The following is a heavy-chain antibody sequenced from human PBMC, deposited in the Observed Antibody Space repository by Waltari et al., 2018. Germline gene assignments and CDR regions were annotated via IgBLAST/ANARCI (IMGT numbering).Heavy chain of an antibody. CDR2: ISYDGSNK. D-gene: IGHD3-22*01. CDR3: AKSYDSSDLDY. J-gene: IGHJ4*02. V-gene: IGHV3-30*18. Sequence: QVQLVESGGGVVQPGRSLRLSCAASGFTFSSSAMHWVRQAPGKGLEWVAVISYDGSNKYYADSVKGRFTISRDNSKNTLYLQMNSLRAEDTAVYYCAKSYDSSDLDYWGQGTLVTVSS. CDR1: GFTFSSSA.